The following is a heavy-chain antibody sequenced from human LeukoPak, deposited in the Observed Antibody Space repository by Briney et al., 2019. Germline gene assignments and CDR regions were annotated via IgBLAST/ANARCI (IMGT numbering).Heavy chain of an antibody. D-gene: IGHD1-1*01. CDR1: GFTFSSYT. Sequence: GGSLRLSWAASGFTFSSYTMHWVRQIPGERPEWVSSISGDTTYIYYADSLKGRFTISRDNTNTSLFLQMNSLRAEDTATYFCARRGTDASFSFFDVWGQGTMVTVSS. J-gene: IGHJ3*01. V-gene: IGHV3-21*01. CDR2: ISGDTTYI. CDR3: ARRGTDASFSFFDV.